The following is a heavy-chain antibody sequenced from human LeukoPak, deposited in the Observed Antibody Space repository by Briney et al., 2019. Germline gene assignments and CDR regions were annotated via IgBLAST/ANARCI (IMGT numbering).Heavy chain of an antibody. CDR1: GFTFSSYA. Sequence: GGSLRLSCAASGFTFSSYAMSWVRQAPGKGLEWVSAISGSGGSTYYADSVKGRFTISRDNSKNTLYLQMNSLRAEDTAVYYCAKDMVKLQIRFLEWLSPVDYWGQGTLVTVSS. V-gene: IGHV3-23*01. CDR3: AKDMVKLQIRFLEWLSPVDY. CDR2: ISGSGGST. J-gene: IGHJ4*02. D-gene: IGHD3-3*01.